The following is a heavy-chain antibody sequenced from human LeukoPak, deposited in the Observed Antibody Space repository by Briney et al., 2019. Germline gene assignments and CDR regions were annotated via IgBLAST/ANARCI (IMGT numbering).Heavy chain of an antibody. V-gene: IGHV3-30*10. CDR1: GFTFSSSA. Sequence: PGGSLRLSCAASGFTFSSSAMHWVRQAPGKGLEWLAVFSRDGINTYYTDSVKGRFTISRDNSKNMFYLQMNSLRIEDTAIYYSVTGKLDASGFDFMLPFWGQGTLVSVSS. J-gene: IGHJ4*02. CDR3: VTGKLDASGFDFMLPF. CDR2: FSRDGINT. D-gene: IGHD5-12*01.